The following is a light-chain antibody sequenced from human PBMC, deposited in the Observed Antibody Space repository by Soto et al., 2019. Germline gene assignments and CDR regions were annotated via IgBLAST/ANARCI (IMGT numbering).Light chain of an antibody. J-gene: IGKJ4*01. CDR3: QQRSNWPLT. Sequence: EIEMTQSPATLSLSPGERATLYCWASQSVSSNLAWYQQKPGQAPRLLIYGASTRVTGVPARFSGSGSGTEFILIISSLQSEDFAVYYCQQRSNWPLTFGGGTKVDIK. V-gene: IGKV3-15*01. CDR1: QSVSSN. CDR2: GAS.